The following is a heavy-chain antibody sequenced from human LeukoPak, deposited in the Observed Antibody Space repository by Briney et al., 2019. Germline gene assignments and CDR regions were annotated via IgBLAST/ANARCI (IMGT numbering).Heavy chain of an antibody. CDR3: ARGHILRYFDWLLQTVYFDY. J-gene: IGHJ4*02. V-gene: IGHV1-8*02. CDR2: MNPNSGNT. CDR1: GYTFTSYG. D-gene: IGHD3-9*01. Sequence: ASVKVSCKASGYTFTSYGISWVRQATGQGLEWMGWMNPNSGNTGYAQKFQGRVTMTRNTSISTAYMELSSLRSEDTAVYYCARGHILRYFDWLLQTVYFDYWGQGTLVTVSS.